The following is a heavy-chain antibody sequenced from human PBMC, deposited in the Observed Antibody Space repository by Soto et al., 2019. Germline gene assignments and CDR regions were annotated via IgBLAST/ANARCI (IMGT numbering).Heavy chain of an antibody. CDR1: GGSISSGGYY. CDR2: IYYSGST. V-gene: IGHV4-31*03. J-gene: IGHJ6*02. Sequence: TSETLSLTCTVSGGSISSGGYYWSWIRQHPGKGLEWIGYIYYSGSTYYNPSLKSRVTISVDTSKNQFSLKLSSVTAADTAVYYCARGKDARYDFWSPKGVGYYYGMDVWGQGTTVTVS. D-gene: IGHD3-3*01. CDR3: ARGKDARYDFWSPKGVGYYYGMDV.